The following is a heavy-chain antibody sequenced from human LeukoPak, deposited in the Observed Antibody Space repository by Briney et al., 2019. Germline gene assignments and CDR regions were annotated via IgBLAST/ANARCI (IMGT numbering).Heavy chain of an antibody. J-gene: IGHJ4*02. V-gene: IGHV4-39*01. D-gene: IGHD1-20*01. CDR2: IYYSGST. CDR1: GGSISSSSYY. CDR3: ARLWYNWNDVRGIDY. Sequence: PSETLSLTCTVSGGSISSSSYYWGWIRQPPGKGLEWIGSIYYSGSTYYNPPLKSRVTISVDTSKNQFSLKLSSVTAADTAVYYCARLWYNWNDVRGIDYWGQGTLVTVSS.